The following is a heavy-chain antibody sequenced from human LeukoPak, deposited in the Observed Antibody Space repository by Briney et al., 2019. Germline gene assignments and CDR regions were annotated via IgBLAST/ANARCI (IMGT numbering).Heavy chain of an antibody. D-gene: IGHD1-14*01. Sequence: PGGSLRLSCAASGFTFSTYSMNWVRQAPGKGLEWVSYISSSGSTIYYADSVKGRFTNSSDNAKNSLYLQMNSLRAEDTAVYYCARDMGTQDDAFDIWGQGTMVTVSS. V-gene: IGHV3-48*01. J-gene: IGHJ3*02. CDR3: ARDMGTQDDAFDI. CDR1: GFTFSTYS. CDR2: ISSSGSTI.